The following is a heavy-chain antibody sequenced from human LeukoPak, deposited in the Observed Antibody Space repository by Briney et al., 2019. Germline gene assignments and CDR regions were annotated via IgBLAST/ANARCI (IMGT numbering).Heavy chain of an antibody. V-gene: IGHV4-39*01. CDR1: GGSITNTKYY. J-gene: IGHJ4*02. Sequence: SETLSLTCTVSGGSITNTKYYWGWIRQPPGKGLEWIGTIYYSGSTYYNPSLKRRVTISVDTSKNQISLKVNSVTATDTAVYFCVRHWPTSGWRNFDFWGQGTLVTVSS. CDR3: VRHWPTSGWRNFDF. CDR2: IYYSGST. D-gene: IGHD6-19*01.